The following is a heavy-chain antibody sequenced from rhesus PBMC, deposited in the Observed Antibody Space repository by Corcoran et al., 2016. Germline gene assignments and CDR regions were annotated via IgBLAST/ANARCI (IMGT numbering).Heavy chain of an antibody. J-gene: IGHJ4*01. Sequence: QVQLQESGPGLVKPSETLSLTCAVSGGSISGGYGWSWIRQPPGKGLEWIGHIFGSIGSTYYNPYLKSRVTISRDTSKNQFSLKLSSVTAADTAVDYCARQIFWTGLDYWGQGVLVTVSS. CDR3: ARQIFWTGLDY. D-gene: IGHD3-3*01. CDR1: GGSISGGYG. CDR2: IFGSIGST. V-gene: IGHV4S7*01.